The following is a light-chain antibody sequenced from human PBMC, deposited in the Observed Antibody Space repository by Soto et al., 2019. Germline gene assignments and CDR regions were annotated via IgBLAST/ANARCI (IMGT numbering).Light chain of an antibody. CDR3: SSNKTGNTRQIV. Sequence: QSALTQPASVSGSPGQSITISCTGTSSDVGGYNYVSWYQHHPGKAPKLMIFDVSNRPSGVSNRFSGSQSGNTASLTISGLQPEDEADYYCSSNKTGNTRQIVFGTGTKVTV. CDR2: DVS. V-gene: IGLV2-14*03. J-gene: IGLJ1*01. CDR1: SSDVGGYNY.